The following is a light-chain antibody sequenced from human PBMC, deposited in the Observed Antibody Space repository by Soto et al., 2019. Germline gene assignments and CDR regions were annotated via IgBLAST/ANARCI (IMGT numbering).Light chain of an antibody. J-gene: IGLJ1*01. CDR3: SSYTSSSTLV. CDR1: NSDVGGYNY. Sequence: QSVLTQPASVSGSPGQSITISCTGTNSDVGGYNYVSWYQQHPGKAPELMIYEVSHRPSGVSNHFSGSKSGNTASLTISGLQAEDEADYYCSSYTSSSTLVFGTGTKVTVL. CDR2: EVS. V-gene: IGLV2-14*01.